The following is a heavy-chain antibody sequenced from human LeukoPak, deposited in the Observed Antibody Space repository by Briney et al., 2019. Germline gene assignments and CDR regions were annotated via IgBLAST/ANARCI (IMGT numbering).Heavy chain of an antibody. V-gene: IGHV1-69*13. CDR2: IIPIFGTA. CDR3: ARVFWIAAGDNGAFDI. D-gene: IGHD6-13*01. CDR1: GGTFSSYA. Sequence: SVKVSCKASGGTFSSYAISWVRQAPGQGLEWMGGIIPIFGTANYAQKFQGRVTITADESTSTAYMELSSLRSEDTAVYYCARVFWIAAGDNGAFDIWGQGTMVTVSS. J-gene: IGHJ3*02.